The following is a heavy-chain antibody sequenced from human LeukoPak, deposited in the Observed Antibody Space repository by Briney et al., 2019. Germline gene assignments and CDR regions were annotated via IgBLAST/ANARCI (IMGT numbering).Heavy chain of an antibody. CDR2: INPNSGGT. CDR3: AREYSSSSANDY. J-gene: IGHJ4*02. D-gene: IGHD6-6*01. Sequence: GASVKVSCKASGYTFTGYYMHWVRQAPGQGLEWMGWINPNSGGTNYAQKFRGRVTMTRDTSISTAYMELSRLRSDDTAVYYCAREYSSSSANDYWGQGTLVTVSS. V-gene: IGHV1-2*02. CDR1: GYTFTGYY.